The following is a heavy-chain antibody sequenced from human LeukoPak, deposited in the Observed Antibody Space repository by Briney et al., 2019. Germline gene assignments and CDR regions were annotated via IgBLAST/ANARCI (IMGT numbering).Heavy chain of an antibody. CDR3: ARVLAYSSSTDAFDI. J-gene: IGHJ3*02. D-gene: IGHD6-6*01. CDR2: IIPILGIA. Sequence: ASVKVSCKASGGTFSSYAISWVRQAPGQGLEWMGRIIPILGIANYAQKFQGRVTITADKSTSTAYMELSSLRSEDTAVYYCARVLAYSSSTDAFDIWGQGTMATVSS. V-gene: IGHV1-69*04. CDR1: GGTFSSYA.